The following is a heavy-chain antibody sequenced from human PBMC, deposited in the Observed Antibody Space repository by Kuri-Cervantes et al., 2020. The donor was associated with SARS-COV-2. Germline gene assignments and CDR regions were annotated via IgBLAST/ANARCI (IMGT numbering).Heavy chain of an antibody. CDR3: AREHIVGVSGSWFDP. D-gene: IGHD1-26*01. CDR2: IYYSGST. Sequence: GSLRLSCTVSGGSISSYYWSWIRQPPGKGLEWIGYIYYSGSTNYNPSLKSRVTISVDTSKNQFPLKLSSVTAADTAVYYCAREHIVGVSGSWFDPWGQGTLVTVSS. CDR1: GGSISSYY. J-gene: IGHJ5*02. V-gene: IGHV4-59*01.